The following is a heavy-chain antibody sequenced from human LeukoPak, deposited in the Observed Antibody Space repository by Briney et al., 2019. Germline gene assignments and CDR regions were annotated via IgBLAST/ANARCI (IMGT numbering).Heavy chain of an antibody. CDR1: GFTFR. CDR2: INQDGRDK. Sequence: GGSLRLSCAASGFTFRMSWVRQAPGKGLEWVANINQDGRDKYYVDSVKGRLTISRDNAKNSLYLQMNSLRAEDTAVYYCARVDGHPHWFDPWGQGTLVTVSS. V-gene: IGHV3-7*03. J-gene: IGHJ5*02. CDR3: ARVDGHPHWFDP.